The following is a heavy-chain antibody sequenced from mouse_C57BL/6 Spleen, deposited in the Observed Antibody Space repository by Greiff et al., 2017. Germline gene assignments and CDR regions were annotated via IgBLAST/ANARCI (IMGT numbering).Heavy chain of an antibody. D-gene: IGHD4-1*01. V-gene: IGHV6-3*01. CDR1: GFTFSNYW. Sequence: VQLKESGGGLVQPGGSMKLSCVASGFTFSNYWMNWVRQSPEKGLEWVAQIRLKSDNYATHYAESVKGRFTISRDDSKSSVYLQMNNLRAEDTGIYYCTDWEYFDYWGQGTTLTVSS. J-gene: IGHJ2*01. CDR3: TDWEYFDY. CDR2: IRLKSDNYAT.